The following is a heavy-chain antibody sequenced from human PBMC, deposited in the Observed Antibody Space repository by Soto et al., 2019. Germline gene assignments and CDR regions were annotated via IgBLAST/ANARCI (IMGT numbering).Heavy chain of an antibody. J-gene: IGHJ4*02. CDR1: GFTFGDYA. D-gene: IGHD3-10*01. Sequence: GGSLRLSCTASGFTFGDYAMSWFRQAPGKGLEWVGFIRSKAYGGTTEYAASVKGRFTISRDDSKSIAYLQMNSLKTEDTAVYYCTRDGRITMVRGVIRGRSESEQIDYWGQGTLVTVSS. CDR2: IRSKAYGGTT. V-gene: IGHV3-49*03. CDR3: TRDGRITMVRGVIRGRSESEQIDY.